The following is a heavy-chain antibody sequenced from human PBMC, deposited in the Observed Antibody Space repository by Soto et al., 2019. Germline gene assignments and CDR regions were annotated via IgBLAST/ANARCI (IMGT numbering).Heavy chain of an antibody. Sequence: GGSLRLSCAASGFTFSSYDMHWVRQATGKGLEWVSAIGTAGDTYYPGSVKGRFTISRENAKNSLYLQMNSLRARDTAVYYCARAEYQLLFGRESYYMDVWGKGTTVTVSS. CDR3: ARAEYQLLFGRESYYMDV. CDR2: IGTAGDT. CDR1: GFTFSSYD. V-gene: IGHV3-13*01. J-gene: IGHJ6*03. D-gene: IGHD2-2*01.